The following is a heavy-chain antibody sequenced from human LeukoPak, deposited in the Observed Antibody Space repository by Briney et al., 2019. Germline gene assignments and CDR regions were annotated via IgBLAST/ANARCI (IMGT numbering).Heavy chain of an antibody. CDR3: ARVGGSGENNWFDP. D-gene: IGHD3-10*01. CDR1: DGSISNSY. Sequence: SETLSLTCTVSDGSISNSYWNWIRQPPGKGLEWIGDIYKSGAPRYNPSLNSRVALSLDTSKNQLSLKLTSVTAADTAVYYCARVGGSGENNWFDPWGQGTLVTVSS. CDR2: IYKSGAP. V-gene: IGHV4-59*01. J-gene: IGHJ5*02.